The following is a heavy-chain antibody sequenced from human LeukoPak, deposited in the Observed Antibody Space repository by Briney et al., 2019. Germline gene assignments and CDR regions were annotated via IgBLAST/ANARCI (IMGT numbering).Heavy chain of an antibody. D-gene: IGHD1-26*01. CDR1: GDSISSSSSS. V-gene: IGHV4-39*02. J-gene: IGHJ4*02. CDR2: LSYSGNT. Sequence: SETLSLTCTVSGDSISSSSSSWGWIRQPPGKGLVWIGTLSYSGNTYYNPSLKGRVTISADTSKGQFSLKLSSVTAADTAVYYCARDPNSGSYVWGQGTLVTVSS. CDR3: ARDPNSGSYV.